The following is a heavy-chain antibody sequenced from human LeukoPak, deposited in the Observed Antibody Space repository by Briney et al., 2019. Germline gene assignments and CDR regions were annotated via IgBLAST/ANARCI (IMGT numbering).Heavy chain of an antibody. V-gene: IGHV4-39*01. CDR3: ARLFCSSSGGSCYSGDI. CDR1: GGSISNRNYY. CDR2: IYSGST. D-gene: IGHD2-15*01. Sequence: SETLSLTCTVSGGSISNRNYYWAWIRQPPGKGLEWIGSIYSGSTYYNPSLNSRVTISVDTSKNQFSLKLSSVTAADTAVYYCARLFCSSSGGSCYSGDIWGRGTMVTVSS. J-gene: IGHJ3*02.